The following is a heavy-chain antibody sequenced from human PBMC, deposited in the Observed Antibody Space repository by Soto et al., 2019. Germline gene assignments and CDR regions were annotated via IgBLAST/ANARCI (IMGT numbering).Heavy chain of an antibody. Sequence: EVQLVESGGGLVQPGRSLRLSCAASGFTFDDYAMHWVRQAPGKGLEWVSGISWNSGSIGYADSVKGRFTISRDNAKNSLYLRMNSLLTEITELNYCAKALRTGLRNAFDIWGQGT. CDR1: GFTFDDYA. J-gene: IGHJ3*02. D-gene: IGHD5-12*01. CDR2: ISWNSGSI. CDR3: AKALRTGLRNAFDI. V-gene: IGHV3-9*01.